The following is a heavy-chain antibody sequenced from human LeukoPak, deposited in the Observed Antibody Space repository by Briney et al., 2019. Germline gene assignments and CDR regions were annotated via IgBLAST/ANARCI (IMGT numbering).Heavy chain of an antibody. J-gene: IGHJ2*01. CDR3: AKEAGRWSYWYFDL. CDR2: ISGSGGST. V-gene: IGHV3-23*01. D-gene: IGHD4-23*01. CDR1: GFTFGSYA. Sequence: PGGPLRLSCAASGFTFGSYAMSRVRQAPGKGLEWVSAISGSGGSTYYADSVKGRFTISRDNSKNTLYLQMNSLRAEDTAVYYCAKEAGRWSYWYFDLRGRGTLVTVSS.